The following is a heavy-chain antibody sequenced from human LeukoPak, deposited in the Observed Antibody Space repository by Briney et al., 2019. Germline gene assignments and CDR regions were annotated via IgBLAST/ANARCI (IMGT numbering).Heavy chain of an antibody. Sequence: GGSLRLSCAASGFTFSNAWMSWVRQAPGKGLEWVGRIKSKTDGGTTDYAAPVKGRFTISRDDSKNTLYLQMNSLKTEDTAMYYCTTRPYCSGGSCYLAAFDIWGQGTMVTVSS. J-gene: IGHJ3*02. CDR1: GFTFSNAW. CDR2: IKSKTDGGTT. D-gene: IGHD2-15*01. CDR3: TTRPYCSGGSCYLAAFDI. V-gene: IGHV3-15*01.